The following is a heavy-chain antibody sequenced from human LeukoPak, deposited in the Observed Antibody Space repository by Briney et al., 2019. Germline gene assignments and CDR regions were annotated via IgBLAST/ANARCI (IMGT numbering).Heavy chain of an antibody. CDR2: IYHSGST. Sequence: SETLSLTCTVSGYSISSGYYWGWIRQPPGKGLEWVGSIYHSGSTYYNPSLKSRVTISVDTSKNQFSLKLSSVTAADTAVYYCARLSGEQQLPRYYYYYMDVWGKGTTVTVSS. CDR1: GYSISSGYY. CDR3: ARLSGEQQLPRYYYYYMDV. J-gene: IGHJ6*03. V-gene: IGHV4-38-2*02. D-gene: IGHD6-13*01.